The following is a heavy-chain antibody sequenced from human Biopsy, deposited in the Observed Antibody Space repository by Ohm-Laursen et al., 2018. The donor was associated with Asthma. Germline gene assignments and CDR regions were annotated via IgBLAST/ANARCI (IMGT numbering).Heavy chain of an antibody. Sequence: TQTLTLTGTFSGFSLSTSGGGVGWIRQPPGKALEWLGNIYWDDDKRYSPSLQSRLTITRDTPKDQVVLTMTNMGSVDTGTYYCVHTLVGLKAFDFWGQGTLVTVSS. D-gene: IGHD1-26*01. V-gene: IGHV2-5*02. CDR3: VHTLVGLKAFDF. CDR2: IYWDDDK. CDR1: GFSLSTSGGG. J-gene: IGHJ4*02.